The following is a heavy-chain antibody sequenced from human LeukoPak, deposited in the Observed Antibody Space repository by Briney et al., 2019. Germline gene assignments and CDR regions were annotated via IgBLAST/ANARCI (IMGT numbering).Heavy chain of an antibody. J-gene: IGHJ4*02. CDR2: IYYSGST. D-gene: IGHD1-26*01. CDR3: ARGQLLDGNFDY. V-gene: IGHV4-31*03. Sequence: SETLSLTCTVSGGSISSGGYYWSWIRQHRGKGLEWIGYIYYSGSTYYNPSLKSRVTISVDTSKNQFSLKLSSVTAADTAVYYCARGQLLDGNFDYWGQGTLVTVSS. CDR1: GGSISSGGYY.